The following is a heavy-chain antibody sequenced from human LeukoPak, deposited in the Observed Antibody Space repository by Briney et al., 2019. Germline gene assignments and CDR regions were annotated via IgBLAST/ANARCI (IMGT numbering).Heavy chain of an antibody. J-gene: IGHJ4*02. CDR2: IYHSGST. CDR1: GGSISSGGYA. V-gene: IGHV4-30-2*01. CDR3: ARADLGIFGRTNVFDY. D-gene: IGHD7-27*01. Sequence: PSQTLSLTCAVSGGSISSGGYAWSWIRQPPGKGPEWIGYIYHSGSTYYNPSLKSRVTISVDRSKNQFSLKLSSVTAADTAVYYCARADLGIFGRTNVFDYWGQGTLVTVSS.